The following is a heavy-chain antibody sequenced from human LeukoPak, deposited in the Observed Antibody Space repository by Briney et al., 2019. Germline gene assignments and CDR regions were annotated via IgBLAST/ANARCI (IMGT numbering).Heavy chain of an antibody. V-gene: IGHV1-2*02. CDR1: GYTFTGYY. Sequence: ASVKVSCKASGYTFTGYYMHWVRQAPGQGLEWMGWINPNSGGTNYAQKFQGRVTMTRDTSISTAYMELSGLRSDDTAVYYCARGYCGGDCYSGWAFDIWGQGTMVTVSS. J-gene: IGHJ3*02. D-gene: IGHD2-21*02. CDR3: ARGYCGGDCYSGWAFDI. CDR2: INPNSGGT.